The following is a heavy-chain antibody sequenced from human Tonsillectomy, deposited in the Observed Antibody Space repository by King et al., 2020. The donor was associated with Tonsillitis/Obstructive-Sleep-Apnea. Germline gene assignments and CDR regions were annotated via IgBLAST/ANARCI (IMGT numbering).Heavy chain of an antibody. CDR3: ARDGVPLRFLEWLLYPTLFDY. CDR2: IKQDGSEK. Sequence: QLVQSGGGLVQPGGSLRLSCAASGFTFSSYWMSWVRQAPGKGLEWVANIKQDGSEKYYVDSVKGRFTISRDNAKNSLYLQMNSLRAEDTAVYYCARDGVPLRFLEWLLYPTLFDYWGQGTLVTVSS. V-gene: IGHV3-7*01. J-gene: IGHJ4*02. D-gene: IGHD3-3*01. CDR1: GFTFSSYW.